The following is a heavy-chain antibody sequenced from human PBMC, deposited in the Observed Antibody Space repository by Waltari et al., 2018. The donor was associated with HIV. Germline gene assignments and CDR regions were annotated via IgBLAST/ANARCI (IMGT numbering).Heavy chain of an antibody. CDR1: GYPITSGYY. CDR2: IHHSGST. CDR3: AGEVGYCSGGTCYSGWFDP. J-gene: IGHJ5*02. D-gene: IGHD2-15*01. V-gene: IGHV4-38-2*01. Sequence: QVQLQESGPGLVTPSETLSLTCAVSGYPITSGYYRGWIRQPPGKGLEWIGSIHHSGSTYYNPSLKSRVTLSVDTSKNHFSLKLNSVTAADKAVYYCAGEVGYCSGGTCYSGWFDPWGQGTLVTVSS.